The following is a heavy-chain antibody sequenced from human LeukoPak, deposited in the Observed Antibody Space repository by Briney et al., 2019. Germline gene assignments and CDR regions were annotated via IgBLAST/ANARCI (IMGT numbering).Heavy chain of an antibody. Sequence: GGSLTLSCAVSGFTFSDYYMSWIRQAPGKGREWVSYISSSGSTIYYSDPVKGRFPISRDNAKNSLYLQMNSLRAEDTAVYYCARVSMGYSYGCWYYYDYMDVWGKGATLTVAS. J-gene: IGHJ6*03. CDR3: ARVSMGYSYGCWYYYDYMDV. CDR2: ISSSGSTI. D-gene: IGHD5-18*01. V-gene: IGHV3-11*01. CDR1: GFTFSDYY.